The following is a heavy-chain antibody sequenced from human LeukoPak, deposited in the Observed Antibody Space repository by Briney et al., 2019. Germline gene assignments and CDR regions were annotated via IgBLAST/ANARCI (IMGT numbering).Heavy chain of an antibody. J-gene: IGHJ4*02. CDR3: ARGDSSSWLYYFDY. V-gene: IGHV4-61*02. CDR2: IYTSGST. CDR1: GGYISSGSYY. Sequence: PSQTLSLTCTVSGGYISSGSYYWSWIRQPAGKGLEWIGRIYTSGSTNYNPSLKSRVTISVDTSKNQFSLKLSSVTAADTAVYYCARGDSSSWLYYFDYWGQGTLVTVSS. D-gene: IGHD6-13*01.